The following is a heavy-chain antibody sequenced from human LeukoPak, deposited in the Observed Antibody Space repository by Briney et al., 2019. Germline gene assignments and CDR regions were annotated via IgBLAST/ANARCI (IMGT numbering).Heavy chain of an antibody. V-gene: IGHV3-21*01. CDR2: ISSSSSYI. CDR1: GFTFSSYS. Sequence: PGGSLRLSCAASGFTFSSYSTNWVRQAPGKGLEWVSSISSSSSYIYYADSVKGRFTISRDNAKNSLYLQMNSLRAEDTAVYYCARDSHFDWLHAPFDYWGQGTLVTVSS. CDR3: ARDSHFDWLHAPFDY. J-gene: IGHJ4*02. D-gene: IGHD3-9*01.